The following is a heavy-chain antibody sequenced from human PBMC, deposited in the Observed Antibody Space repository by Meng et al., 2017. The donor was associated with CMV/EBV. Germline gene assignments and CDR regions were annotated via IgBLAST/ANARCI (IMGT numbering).Heavy chain of an antibody. CDR1: GFTFDDYG. V-gene: IGHV3-23*01. J-gene: IGHJ4*02. D-gene: IGHD3-22*01. CDR3: AKGGYYDSSGPLPSFDY. CDR2: ISGSGGST. Sequence: GGSLRLSCAASGFTFDDYGMSWVRQAPGKGLEWVSAISGSGGSTYYADSVKGRFTISRDNSKNTLYLQMNSLRAEDTAVYYCAKGGYYDSSGPLPSFDYWGQGTLVTVSS.